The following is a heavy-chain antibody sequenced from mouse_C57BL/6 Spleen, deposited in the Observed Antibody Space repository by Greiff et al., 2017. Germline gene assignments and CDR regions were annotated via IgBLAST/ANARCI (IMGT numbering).Heavy chain of an antibody. Sequence: VQLQQSGAELVRPGTSVKVSCKASGYAFTNYLIEWVKQRPGQGLEWIGVINPGSGGTNYNEKFKGKATLTADKSSSTAYMQLSSLTSEDSAVYFCARRKGGYYAMDYWGQGTSVTVSS. V-gene: IGHV1-54*01. CDR3: ARRKGGYYAMDY. CDR2: INPGSGGT. J-gene: IGHJ4*01. CDR1: GYAFTNYL.